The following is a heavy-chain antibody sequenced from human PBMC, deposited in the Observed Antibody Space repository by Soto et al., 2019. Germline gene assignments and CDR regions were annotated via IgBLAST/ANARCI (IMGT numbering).Heavy chain of an antibody. CDR3: ARSRGYTGYDTYHFDY. D-gene: IGHD5-12*01. Sequence: SETLSLTCTVSGVSISVFDWSWIRQPPGKGLEWIGFVSNSGSTIYNPSLKSRVTISVDTSKSHFSLKLNSMTAADTAVYYCARSRGYTGYDTYHFDYWGRGILVTVSS. V-gene: IGHV4-59*01. CDR2: VSNSGST. J-gene: IGHJ4*02. CDR1: GVSISVFD.